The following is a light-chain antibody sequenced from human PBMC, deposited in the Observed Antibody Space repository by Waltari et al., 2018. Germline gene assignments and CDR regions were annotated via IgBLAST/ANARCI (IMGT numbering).Light chain of an antibody. V-gene: IGKV4-1*01. CDR2: WSS. CDR1: QSLLYSSNNKNF. J-gene: IGKJ4*01. CDR3: QQYYSAPLT. Sequence: DIVMTQSPDSLAVSLGARATINCKSSQSLLYSSNNKNFLAWCQQKPGQPPKLLIYWSSTRESGVPDRFSGSGSGTDFTLTISSLQAEDVALYYCQQYYSAPLTFGGGTKVEIK.